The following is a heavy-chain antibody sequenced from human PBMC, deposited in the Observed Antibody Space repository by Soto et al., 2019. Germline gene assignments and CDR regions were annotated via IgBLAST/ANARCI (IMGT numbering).Heavy chain of an antibody. Sequence: QVQLVQSGAEVKKPGASVKVSCKASGYTFTSYYMHWVRQAPGQGLEWMGIINPSGGSTSYAQKFQGRVTMTRDTSTSTVSMELSSLRSEDTAVYYCASRSVVVAATPGQEVGDAFDIWGQGTMVTVSS. CDR2: INPSGGST. CDR1: GYTFTSYY. J-gene: IGHJ3*02. V-gene: IGHV1-46*01. CDR3: ASRSVVVAATPGQEVGDAFDI. D-gene: IGHD2-15*01.